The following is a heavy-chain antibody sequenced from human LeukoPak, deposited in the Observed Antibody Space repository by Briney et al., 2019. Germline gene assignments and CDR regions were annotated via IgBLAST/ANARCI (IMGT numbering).Heavy chain of an antibody. J-gene: IGHJ4*02. D-gene: IGHD6-19*01. CDR3: ARGGSSGWYYFDY. CDR2: IYYSGST. V-gene: IGHV4-59*01. Sequence: KPSETLPLTCTVSGGSISSYYWSWIRQPPGKGLEWIGYIYYSGSTNYNPSLKSRVTISVDTSKNQFSLKLSSVTAADTAVYYCARGGSSGWYYFDYWGQGTLVTVSS. CDR1: GGSISSYY.